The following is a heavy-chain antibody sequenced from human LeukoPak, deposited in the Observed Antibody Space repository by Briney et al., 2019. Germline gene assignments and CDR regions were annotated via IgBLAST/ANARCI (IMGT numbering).Heavy chain of an antibody. V-gene: IGHV4-39*01. CDR3: ARHQTSVDPFGRFDY. CDR1: GGSISSSSYY. D-gene: IGHD3-16*01. J-gene: IGHJ4*02. Sequence: PSETLSLTCTVSGGSISSSSYYWGWIRQPPGKGLEWIGSIYYSGSTYYNPSLKSRVTISVDTSKNQFSLKLSSVTAADTAVYYCARHQTSVDPFGRFDYWGQGTLVTVSS. CDR2: IYYSGST.